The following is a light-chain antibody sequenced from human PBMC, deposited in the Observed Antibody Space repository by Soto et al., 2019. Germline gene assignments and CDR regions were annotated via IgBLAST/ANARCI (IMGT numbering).Light chain of an antibody. CDR2: DAS. J-gene: IGKJ5*01. CDR1: QSVGSH. CDR3: QQRSNLIT. Sequence: EIVMTQTPTTLSLSPGERATLSCRASQSVGSHLAWFQQRPGQAPRLLIYDASNRATGIPARFSGSGSGADFTLTISSLEPEDFAVYYCQQRSNLITFGQGTRLETK. V-gene: IGKV3-11*01.